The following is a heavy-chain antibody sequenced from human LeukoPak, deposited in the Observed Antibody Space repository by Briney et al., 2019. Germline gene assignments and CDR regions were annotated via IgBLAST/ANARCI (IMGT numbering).Heavy chain of an antibody. CDR2: IHHSGST. V-gene: IGHV4-34*01. J-gene: IGHJ5*02. Sequence: PGGSLRLSCAASGFTFSDYYMSWIRQAPGKGLEWIGTIHHSGSTFYNPSLQSRVTISVDTSKNQFSLKLSSVTAADTAVYYCARAGILSTGDYFDPWGQGTLVTVSS. CDR3: ARAGILSTGDYFDP. D-gene: IGHD5/OR15-5a*01. CDR1: GFTFSDYY.